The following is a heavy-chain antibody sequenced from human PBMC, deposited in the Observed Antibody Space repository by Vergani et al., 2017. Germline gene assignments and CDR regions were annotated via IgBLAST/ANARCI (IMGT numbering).Heavy chain of an antibody. J-gene: IGHJ4*02. D-gene: IGHD2/OR15-2a*01. CDR1: EFTFSNYA. CDR3: AREERSNTSPFVGD. CDR2: ISGHDDRT. V-gene: IGHV3-23*01. Sequence: EVQLLESGGGLVQPGGSLRLTCAASEFTFSNYAMNWVRQAPGKGLEWVAAISGHDDRTYYPGSVKGRFTISRDNSKNTVYLQMNSLKAEDRATYYCAREERSNTSPFVGDWGQGTLVTV.